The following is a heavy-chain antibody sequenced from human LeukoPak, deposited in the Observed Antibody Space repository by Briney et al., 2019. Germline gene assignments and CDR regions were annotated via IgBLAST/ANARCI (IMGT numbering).Heavy chain of an antibody. CDR2: SYHGGST. CDR1: GYSMSSSRFS. J-gene: IGHJ5*02. Sequence: SETLSLTCDVSGYSMSSSRFSWSWIRQTPGKGLEWIGYSYHGGSTHYNPSLKSRVTISVDRSKKQFSLNLNSMTAADTAVYYCARMVVDVTRWFDPWGQGILVTVSS. V-gene: IGHV4-30-2*01. CDR3: ARMVVDVTRWFDP. D-gene: IGHD2-15*01.